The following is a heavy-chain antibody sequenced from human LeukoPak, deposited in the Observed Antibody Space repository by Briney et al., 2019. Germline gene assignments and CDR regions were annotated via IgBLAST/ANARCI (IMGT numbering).Heavy chain of an antibody. D-gene: IGHD1-14*01. CDR1: GFTFSSSA. V-gene: IGHV3-23*01. CDR3: ANKPAGFDP. CDR2: ITGSGDYT. Sequence: GGSLRLSCAASGFTFSSSATGWVRQAPGKGLEWVSSITGSGDYTYYADSVKGRFTISRDNSKNTLYLQMNSLRAEDTAVYYCANKPAGFDPWGQGTLVTVSS. J-gene: IGHJ5*02.